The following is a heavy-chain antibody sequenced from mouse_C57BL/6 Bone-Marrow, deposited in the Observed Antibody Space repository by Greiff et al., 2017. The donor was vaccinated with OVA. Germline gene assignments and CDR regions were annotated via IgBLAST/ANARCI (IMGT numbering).Heavy chain of an antibody. J-gene: IGHJ4*01. Sequence: VKLVESGPGLVQPSQSLSITCTVSGFSLTSYGVHWVRQSPGKGLEWLGVIWSGGSTDYNAAFISRLSISKDNSKSQVFFKMNSLQADDTAIYYCARNAMLRGYAMDYWGQGTSVTVSS. CDR2: IWSGGST. D-gene: IGHD1-1*01. V-gene: IGHV2-2*01. CDR1: GFSLTSYG. CDR3: ARNAMLRGYAMDY.